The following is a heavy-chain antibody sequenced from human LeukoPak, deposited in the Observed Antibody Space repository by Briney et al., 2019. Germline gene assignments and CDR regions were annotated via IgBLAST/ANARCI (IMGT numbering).Heavy chain of an antibody. CDR2: IYYTGST. V-gene: IGHV4-39*01. CDR3: ARGPAVSYYYYMDV. Sequence: SETLSLTCTVSGGSISSSSYYWGWIRQPPGKGLEWIGSIYYTGSTYYNPSLKSRVTISVDTSKNQFSLKLSSVTAADTAVYYCARGPAVSYYYYMDVWGKGTTVTVSS. D-gene: IGHD4-17*01. CDR1: GGSISSSSYY. J-gene: IGHJ6*03.